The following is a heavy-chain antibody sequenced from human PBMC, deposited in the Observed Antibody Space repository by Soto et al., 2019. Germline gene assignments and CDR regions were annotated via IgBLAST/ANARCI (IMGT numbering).Heavy chain of an antibody. CDR1: GYTFTGYY. V-gene: IGHV1-2*02. Sequence: SVKVSWKSSGYTFTGYYMHWVRQAPGQGLEWMGWINPNSGGTNYAQKFQGRVTMTRDTSISTAYMELSRLRSDETAVYYCAISWQEAEAGHQGYYYYYGMDVWGQGTTVTVSS. D-gene: IGHD6-13*01. CDR2: INPNSGGT. CDR3: AISWQEAEAGHQGYYYYYGMDV. J-gene: IGHJ6*02.